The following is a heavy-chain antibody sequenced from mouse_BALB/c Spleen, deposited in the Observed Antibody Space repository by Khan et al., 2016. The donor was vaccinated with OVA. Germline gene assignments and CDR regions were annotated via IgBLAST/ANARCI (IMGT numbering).Heavy chain of an antibody. J-gene: IGHJ4*01. CDR3: ARGVAAYSRNDGGAMEY. CDR2: INTHSGVP. CDR1: GYTFTTAG. Sequence: QIQLVQSGPELKKPGETVRISCKASGYTFTTAGIQWVQKMPGKGLKWIGWINTHSGVPKYAEDFKGRFAFSLEISINTAYLQITNLKHEDTATYCCARGVAAYSRNDGGAMEYWGQGTSVTVSS. V-gene: IGHV9-4*02. D-gene: IGHD2-14*01.